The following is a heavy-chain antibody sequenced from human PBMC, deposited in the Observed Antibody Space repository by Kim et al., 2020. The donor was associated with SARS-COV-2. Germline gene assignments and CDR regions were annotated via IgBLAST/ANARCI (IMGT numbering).Heavy chain of an antibody. CDR3: ARGSLTGGVIVEGIDY. D-gene: IGHD3-16*02. J-gene: IGHJ4*02. CDR1: GGSISSGGYY. V-gene: IGHV4-31*03. CDR2: IYYSGST. Sequence: SETLSLTCTVSGGSISSGGYYWSWIRQHPGKGLEWIGYIYYSGSTYYNPSLKSRVTISVDTSKNQFSLKLSSVTAADTAVYYCARGSLTGGVIVEGIDYWGQGTLVTVSS.